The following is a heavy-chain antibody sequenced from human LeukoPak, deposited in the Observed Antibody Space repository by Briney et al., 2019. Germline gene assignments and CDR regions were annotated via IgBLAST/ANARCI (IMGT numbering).Heavy chain of an antibody. V-gene: IGHV4-61*01. CDR1: GGSVSSGSCY. J-gene: IGHJ4*02. CDR2: TYYSGST. Sequence: SETLSLTCTVSGGSVSSGSCYWSWIRQPPGKGLEWIGYTYYSGSTNHNPSLKSRVTISVDTSKNQFSLKLSSVTAADTAVYYCAGGPPRNVWYDYWGQGTLVTVSS. CDR3: AGGPPRNVWYDY. D-gene: IGHD6-19*01.